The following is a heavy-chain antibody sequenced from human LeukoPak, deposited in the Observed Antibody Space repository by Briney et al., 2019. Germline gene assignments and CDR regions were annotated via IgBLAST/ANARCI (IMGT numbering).Heavy chain of an antibody. J-gene: IGHJ4*02. CDR1: GFTFNTCG. V-gene: IGHV3-23*01. CDR3: AKGHGDWGGNYFDC. CDR2: ISGSSGST. D-gene: IGHD7-27*01. Sequence: GGSLRLSCAASGFTFNTCGLTWVRQAPGKGLEWVSSISGSSGSTDYTDSVKGRFTISRDNSKSTLYLQMSSLRAEDTALYYCAKGHGDWGGNYFDCWGQGTLVTVSS.